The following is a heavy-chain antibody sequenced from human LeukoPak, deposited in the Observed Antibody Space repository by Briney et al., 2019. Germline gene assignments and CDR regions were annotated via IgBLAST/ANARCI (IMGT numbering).Heavy chain of an antibody. J-gene: IGHJ4*02. CDR1: GFTFSSYA. D-gene: IGHD2-21*02. CDR2: ISGSGGST. CDR3: AKDAVRFAVVTAIPDY. Sequence: GGSLRLSCAASGFTFSSYAMSWVRQAPGKGLEWVSAISGSGGSTYYADSVKGRFTISRDNSKNTLYLQMNSLRAEDTAVYYCAKDAVRFAVVTAIPDYWGQGTLVTVSS. V-gene: IGHV3-23*01.